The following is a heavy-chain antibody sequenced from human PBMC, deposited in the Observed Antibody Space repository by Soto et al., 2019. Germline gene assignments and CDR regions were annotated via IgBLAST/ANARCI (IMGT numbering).Heavy chain of an antibody. CDR1: GFSLSTSGVG. J-gene: IGHJ6*02. V-gene: IGHV2-5*02. CDR2: IYWDDDK. D-gene: IGHD6-19*01. Sequence: QITLKESGPTLVKPTQTLTLTCTFSGFSLSTSGVGVGWIRQPPGKALEWLALIYWDDDKRYSPSLKSRLTITKDTAKNQVVLTMTNMDPVDTATYYCATGYSSGWYLAGVDVWGQGTTVTVSS. CDR3: ATGYSSGWYLAGVDV.